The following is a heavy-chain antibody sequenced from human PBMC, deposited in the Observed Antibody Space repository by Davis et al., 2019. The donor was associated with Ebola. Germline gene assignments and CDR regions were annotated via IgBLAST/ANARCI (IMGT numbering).Heavy chain of an antibody. J-gene: IGHJ6*02. D-gene: IGHD3-10*01. V-gene: IGHV3-49*03. Sequence: PGGSLRLSCTASGFTFGDYAMSWFRQAPGKGLEWVGFIRSKAYGGTTEYAASVKGRFTISRDDSKSIAFLQMNSLKTEDTAVYYCTRDRRVTVQGVSYYYGMDVWGQGTTVTVSS. CDR1: GFTFGDYA. CDR2: IRSKAYGGTT. CDR3: TRDRRVTVQGVSYYYGMDV.